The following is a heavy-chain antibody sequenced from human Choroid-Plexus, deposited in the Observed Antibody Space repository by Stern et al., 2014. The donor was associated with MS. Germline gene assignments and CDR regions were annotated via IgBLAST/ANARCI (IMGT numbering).Heavy chain of an antibody. J-gene: IGHJ6*02. CDR1: GFTFGNYW. D-gene: IGHD3-3*01. CDR2: IKEDGTEK. Sequence: VQLGQSGGGLVQPGGSLTISCTAAGFTFGNYWMTWVRQAPGQGLEWGANIKEDGTEKNYVDSVKGRFTISRDNARNSLYLQMNSLRVEDTALYYCARVYNTIYGIVTQRGSGMDVWGQGTTVIVSS. V-gene: IGHV3-7*01. CDR3: ARVYNTIYGIVTQRGSGMDV.